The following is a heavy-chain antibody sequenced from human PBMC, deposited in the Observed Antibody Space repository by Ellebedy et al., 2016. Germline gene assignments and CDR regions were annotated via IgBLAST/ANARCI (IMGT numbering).Heavy chain of an antibody. J-gene: IGHJ4*02. V-gene: IGHV3-9*01. Sequence: SLKISCAASGFTFDDYAMHWVRQAPGKGLEWVSGISWNSGSIGYADSVKGRFTISRDAAKNSLYLQMNSMRAEDTALYDCAKGVGLSSGYYFDYWGQGTLVTVSS. CDR1: GFTFDDYA. CDR2: ISWNSGSI. CDR3: AKGVGLSSGYYFDY. D-gene: IGHD3-22*01.